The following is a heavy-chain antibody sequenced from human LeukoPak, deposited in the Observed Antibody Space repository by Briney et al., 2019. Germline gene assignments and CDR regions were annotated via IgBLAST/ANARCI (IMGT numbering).Heavy chain of an antibody. CDR3: AKDPHYYDSSGATDYYYYGMDV. J-gene: IGHJ6*02. D-gene: IGHD3-22*01. V-gene: IGHV3-21*04. CDR2: ISSSSSYI. CDR1: GFTFSSYS. Sequence: PGGSLRLSCAASGFTFSSYSMTWVRQAPGKGLEWVSSISSSSSYIYYADSVKGRFTISRDNAKNSLYLQMNSLRAEDTAVYYCAKDPHYYDSSGATDYYYYGMDVWGQGTTVTVSS.